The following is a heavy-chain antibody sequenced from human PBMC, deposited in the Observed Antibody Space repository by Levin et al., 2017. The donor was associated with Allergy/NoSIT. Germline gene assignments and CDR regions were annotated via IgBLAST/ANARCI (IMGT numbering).Heavy chain of an antibody. J-gene: IGHJ6*02. CDR2: IKEDGSEK. CDR3: ATLRPRSYYYGMDV. Sequence: PGGSLRLSCAGSGFTFRNYWMTWVRQAPGKGLEWVANIKEDGSEKDYVDSVKGRFTMSRDNAKNSLYLQMNSLRVEDTAVYFCATLRPRSYYYGMDVWGQGTTVTVSS. CDR1: GFTFRNYW. D-gene: IGHD3-16*01. V-gene: IGHV3-7*01.